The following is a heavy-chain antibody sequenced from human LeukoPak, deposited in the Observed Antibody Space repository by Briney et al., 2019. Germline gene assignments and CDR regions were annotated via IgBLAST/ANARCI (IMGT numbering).Heavy chain of an antibody. CDR3: AKGRGVLRFLEWLLRLYYFDY. J-gene: IGHJ4*02. D-gene: IGHD3-3*01. Sequence: GGSLRLSCAASGFTFSSYAMNWVRQAPGKGLEWVSAISGSGGSTYYADSVKGRFTISRDNSKNTLYLQMNSLRAEDTAVYYCAKGRGVLRFLEWLLRLYYFDYWGQGTLVTVSS. V-gene: IGHV3-23*01. CDR2: ISGSGGST. CDR1: GFTFSSYA.